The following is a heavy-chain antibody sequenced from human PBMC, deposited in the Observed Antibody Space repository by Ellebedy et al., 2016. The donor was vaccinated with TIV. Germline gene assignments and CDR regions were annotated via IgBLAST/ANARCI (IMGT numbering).Heavy chain of an antibody. CDR3: AEGKILWFGGPVDY. J-gene: IGHJ4*02. Sequence: SETLSLTXTVSGGSISSGTDYWGWIRQPPGKGLEWIGSIYYSGSTYYNPSLKSRVTISVDTSKNQFSLKLSSVTAADTAVYYCAEGKILWFGGPVDYWGQGTLVTVSS. CDR1: GGSISSGTDY. V-gene: IGHV4-39*07. D-gene: IGHD3-10*01. CDR2: IYYSGST.